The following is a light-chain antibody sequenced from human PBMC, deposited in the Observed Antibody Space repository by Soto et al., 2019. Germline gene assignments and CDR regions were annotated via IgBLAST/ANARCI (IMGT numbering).Light chain of an antibody. V-gene: IGKV3-11*01. Sequence: EIVLTQSPATLSLSPGERATISCRASKSVSSYLAWYQQKPGQAPRLLIYEASIRATGIPARFSGSGSGTDFTLTISSLEHEDFAVYYCQQRYNWPLTFGGGTQVEIK. CDR2: EAS. J-gene: IGKJ4*01. CDR3: QQRYNWPLT. CDR1: KSVSSY.